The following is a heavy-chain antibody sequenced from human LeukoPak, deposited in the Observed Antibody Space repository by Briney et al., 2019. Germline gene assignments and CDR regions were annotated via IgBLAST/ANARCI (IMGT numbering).Heavy chain of an antibody. J-gene: IGHJ4*02. CDR2: ISSSGSTI. V-gene: IGHV3-11*01. Sequence: GGSLRLSCAASGFTFSDYYMSWIRQAPGKGLEWVSYISSSGSTIYYADSVKGRFTISRDNAKNSLYLQMNSLRAEDTAVYYCATTLRKRNIKYFDYWGQGTLVTVSS. CDR3: ATTLRKRNIKYFDY. D-gene: IGHD4-17*01. CDR1: GFTFSDYY.